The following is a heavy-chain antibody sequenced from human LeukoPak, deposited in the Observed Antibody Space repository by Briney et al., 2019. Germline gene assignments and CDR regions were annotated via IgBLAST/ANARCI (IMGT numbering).Heavy chain of an antibody. Sequence: GGSLRLSCAASGFTFSTSWMSWVRQAPGKGLEWVANIKEDGSEKYYVDSVKGRFTISRDNAKNSLFLQMNSLRAEDTAVYYCARGLGNYYDSSGYDKGGYWGQGTLVTVSS. D-gene: IGHD3-22*01. J-gene: IGHJ4*02. V-gene: IGHV3-7*01. CDR1: GFTFSTSW. CDR2: IKEDGSEK. CDR3: ARGLGNYYDSSGYDKGGY.